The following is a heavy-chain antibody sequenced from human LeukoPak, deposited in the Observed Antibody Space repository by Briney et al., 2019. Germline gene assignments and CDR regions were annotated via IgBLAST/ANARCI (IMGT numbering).Heavy chain of an antibody. J-gene: IGHJ5*02. Sequence: PSETLSLTCTASGGSISSSSYYWGWIRQPPGKGLEWIGSIYHSGSTYYNPSLKSRVTISLDTSKNQFSLKLSSVTAADTAMYYCARDLSRDGCNRWGQGTLVTVSS. D-gene: IGHD5-24*01. CDR1: GGSISSSSYY. CDR3: ARDLSRDGCNR. V-gene: IGHV4-39*07. CDR2: IYHSGST.